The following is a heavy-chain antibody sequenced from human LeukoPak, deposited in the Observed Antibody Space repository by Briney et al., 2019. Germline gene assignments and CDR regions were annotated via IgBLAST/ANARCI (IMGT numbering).Heavy chain of an antibody. CDR1: GFTFSSYW. J-gene: IGHJ4*02. V-gene: IGHV3-7*01. CDR3: ARAPYSGGGYLMY. D-gene: IGHD6-19*01. CDR2: IRQDGNEQ. Sequence: GGSLRLSCAPSGFTFSSYWMTWVREAPGKGLEWVAQIRQDGNEQYYMDSVNGRFTISRDNAKNSLFLQMNSLTAEDTAVYYCARAPYSGGGYLMYWGQGTLVTVSS.